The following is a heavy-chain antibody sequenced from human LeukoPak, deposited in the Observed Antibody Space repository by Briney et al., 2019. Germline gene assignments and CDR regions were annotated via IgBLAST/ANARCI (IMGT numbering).Heavy chain of an antibody. CDR3: ARDSCSGGSCYSDY. J-gene: IGHJ4*02. V-gene: IGHV1-2*02. CDR1: GGTFNSYA. Sequence: GASVKVSCKASGGTFNSYAISWVRQAPGQGLEWMGWINPNSGGTNYAQKFQGRVTMTRDTSISTAYMELSRLRSDDTAVYYCARDSCSGGSCYSDYWGQGTLVTVSS. D-gene: IGHD2-15*01. CDR2: INPNSGGT.